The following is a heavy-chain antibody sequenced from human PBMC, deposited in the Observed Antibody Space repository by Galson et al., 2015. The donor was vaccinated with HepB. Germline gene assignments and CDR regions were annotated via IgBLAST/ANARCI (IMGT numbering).Heavy chain of an antibody. V-gene: IGHV3-66*01. J-gene: IGHJ4*02. CDR3: ARGYCSSTSCYERAAY. D-gene: IGHD2-2*01. CDR2: IYSGGST. Sequence: SLRLSCAASGFTVSSNYMSWVRQAPGKGLEWVSVIYSGGSTYYADSVKGRFTISRDNSKNTLYLQMNSLRAEDTAVYYCARGYCSSTSCYERAAYRGQGTLVTVSS. CDR1: GFTVSSNY.